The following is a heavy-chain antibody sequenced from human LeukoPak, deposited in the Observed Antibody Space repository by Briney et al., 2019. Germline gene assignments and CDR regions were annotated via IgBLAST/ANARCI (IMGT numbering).Heavy chain of an antibody. D-gene: IGHD4-23*01. CDR2: IRSKANSYAT. CDR1: GFTFSGSA. J-gene: IGHJ4*02. V-gene: IGHV3-73*01. CDR3: AKSLSPYYGGNSGGPFDY. Sequence: PGGSLRLSCAASGFTFSGSAMHWVRQASGKGLEWVGRIRSKANSYATAYAASVKGRFTISRDDSKNTLYLQMNSLRAEDTAVYYCAKSLSPYYGGNSGGPFDYWGQGTLVTVSS.